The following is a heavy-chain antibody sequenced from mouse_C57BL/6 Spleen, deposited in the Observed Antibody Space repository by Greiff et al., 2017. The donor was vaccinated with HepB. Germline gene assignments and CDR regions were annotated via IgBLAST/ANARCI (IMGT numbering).Heavy chain of an antibody. J-gene: IGHJ3*01. V-gene: IGHV5-9*01. CDR1: GFTFSSYT. Sequence: EVKLMESGGGLVKPGGSLKLSCAASGFTFSSYTMSWVRQTPEKRLEWVATISGGGGNTYYPASVKGRFTISRDNAKNTLYLQMSSLRSEDTALYYCAREGYYYGSSSAWFAYWGQGTLVTVSA. CDR3: AREGYYYGSSSAWFAY. D-gene: IGHD1-1*01. CDR2: ISGGGGNT.